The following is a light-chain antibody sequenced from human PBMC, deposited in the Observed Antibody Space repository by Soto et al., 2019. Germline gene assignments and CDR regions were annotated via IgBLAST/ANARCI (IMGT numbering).Light chain of an antibody. V-gene: IGLV1-40*01. CDR1: SSNIGAGYD. Sequence: QSVLTQPPSVSGAPGQRVTISCTGSSSNIGAGYDVHWYQQLPGTAPKLLIYGDSNRPSGVPDRFSGSKSATSASLAITGLQAEDEADYYCQSYDSSLSASFGTGTKVTVL. J-gene: IGLJ1*01. CDR2: GDS. CDR3: QSYDSSLSAS.